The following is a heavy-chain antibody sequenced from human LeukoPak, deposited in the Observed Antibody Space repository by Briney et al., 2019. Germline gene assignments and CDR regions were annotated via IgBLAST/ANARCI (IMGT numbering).Heavy chain of an antibody. CDR3: ARRHGRCSDGSCYYPDY. CDR1: GYTFTSYD. CDR2: MNPNSGNT. V-gene: IGHV1-8*01. J-gene: IGHJ4*02. D-gene: IGHD2-15*01. Sequence: ASVKVSCKASGYTFTSYDINWVRQATGQGLEWMGWMNPNSGNTGYVQKFQGRVTMTRNSSITTAYMELSSLRSEDTAVYYCARRHGRCSDGSCYYPDYWGQGTLATVSS.